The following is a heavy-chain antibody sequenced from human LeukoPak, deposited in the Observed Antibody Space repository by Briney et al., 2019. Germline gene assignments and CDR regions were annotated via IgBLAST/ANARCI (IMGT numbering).Heavy chain of an antibody. V-gene: IGHV3-21*01. J-gene: IGHJ5*02. CDR1: GFTFSSYS. D-gene: IGHD3-3*01. CDR2: ISSSSSYI. CDR3: ARTAYYDFWGGYYADNWFDP. Sequence: PGGSLRLSCAASGFTFSSYSMNWVRQAPGKGLEWVSSISSSSSYIYYADSVNGRFTISRDNAKNSLYLQMNSLRAEDTAVYYCARTAYYDFWGGYYADNWFDPWGQGTLVTVSS.